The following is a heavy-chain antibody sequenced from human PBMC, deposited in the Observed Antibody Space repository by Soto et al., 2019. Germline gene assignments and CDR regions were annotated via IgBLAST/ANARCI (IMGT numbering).Heavy chain of an antibody. D-gene: IGHD3-22*01. Sequence: SETLSLTCAVSGGSISSGGYSWSWIRQPPGKGLEWIGYIYHSGSTYYNPSLKSRVTTSVDRSKNQFFLKLSSVTAADTAVYYCARGRYDSSGYYYPFDYWGQGTLVTVSS. CDR3: ARGRYDSSGYYYPFDY. CDR2: IYHSGST. J-gene: IGHJ4*02. V-gene: IGHV4-30-2*01. CDR1: GGSISSGGYS.